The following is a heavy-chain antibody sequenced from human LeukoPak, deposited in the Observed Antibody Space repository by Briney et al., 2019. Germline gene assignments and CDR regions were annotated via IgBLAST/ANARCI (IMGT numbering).Heavy chain of an antibody. J-gene: IGHJ4*02. D-gene: IGHD5-18*01. CDR2: IFGSGGSP. Sequence: GRSLRLSCEASGFTFGSHAMYWVRQAPGKGLEWVAGIFGSGGSPHYADPVKGRFTISRDNSRHTVYLQINSLRAEDTAVYYCGKTTVGYSSGQKPAWPVDYWGQGTLVTVSS. CDR3: GKTTVGYSSGQKPAWPVDY. V-gene: IGHV3-23*01. CDR1: GFTFGSHA.